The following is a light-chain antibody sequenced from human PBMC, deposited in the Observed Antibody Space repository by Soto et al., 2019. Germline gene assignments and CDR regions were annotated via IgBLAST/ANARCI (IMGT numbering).Light chain of an antibody. J-gene: IGLJ1*01. CDR2: EVS. Sequence: QSALTQPASVSGSSGQSITISCSGTDSDTGSYNYVSWYQQHPGRAPKLIVFEVSNRPSGISDRFSGSKSGNTASLTISGLQTEDEAVYYCNSFTSSNSLPYVFGTGTKLTVL. CDR3: NSFTSSNSLPYV. V-gene: IGLV2-14*01. CDR1: DSDTGSYNY.